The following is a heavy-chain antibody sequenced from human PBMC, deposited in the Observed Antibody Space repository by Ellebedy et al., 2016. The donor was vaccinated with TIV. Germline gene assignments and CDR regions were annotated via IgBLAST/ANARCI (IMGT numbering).Heavy chain of an antibody. D-gene: IGHD6-19*01. Sequence: ESLKISXAASGFTFSSYSMNWVRQAPGKGLEWLGSIYYSGSTSYNPSLQSRVTISVDTSKNQFSLKVRSVTAADTAVYYCAREVAVAGIDYWGQGTLVTVSS. V-gene: IGHV4-59*05. CDR2: IYYSGST. J-gene: IGHJ4*02. CDR3: AREVAVAGIDY. CDR1: GFTFSSYSMN.